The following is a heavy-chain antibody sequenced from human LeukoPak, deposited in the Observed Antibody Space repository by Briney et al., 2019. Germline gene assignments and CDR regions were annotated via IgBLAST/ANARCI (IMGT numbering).Heavy chain of an antibody. V-gene: IGHV4-34*01. Sequence: SETLSLTCAVYGGSFSGYYWSWIRQPPGKGLEWIGEINHSGSTNYNPSLKSRVTVSVDTSKNQFSLELSPVTAADTAVYYCASLGSYYFDYWGQGTLVTVSS. CDR3: ASLGSYYFDY. CDR1: GGSFSGYY. D-gene: IGHD1-26*01. J-gene: IGHJ4*02. CDR2: INHSGST.